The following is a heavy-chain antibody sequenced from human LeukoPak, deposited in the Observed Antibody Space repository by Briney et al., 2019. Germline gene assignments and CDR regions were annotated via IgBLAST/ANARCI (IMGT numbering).Heavy chain of an antibody. D-gene: IGHD2/OR15-2a*01. J-gene: IGHJ5*02. CDR2: INGNGDST. CDR1: GFTFSGLS. CDR3: ARIGLENFYDL. V-gene: IGHV3-64*02. Sequence: GGSLRLSCAASGFTFSGLSMHWVRQAPGKGLEYVSAINGNGDSTFYADSVKGRFTISRDNSKNTVYLQMGSLRGDDMAMYFCARIGLENFYDLWGQGTLVTVSS.